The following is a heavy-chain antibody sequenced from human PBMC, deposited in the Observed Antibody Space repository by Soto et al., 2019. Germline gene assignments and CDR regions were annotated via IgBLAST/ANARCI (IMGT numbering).Heavy chain of an antibody. CDR3: ARMTGIAAAATFFDD. CDR2: ISAYNGNT. CDR1: GYTFTSYG. J-gene: IGHJ4*02. V-gene: IGHV1-18*01. D-gene: IGHD6-13*01. Sequence: ASVKVSCKASGYTFTSYGISWVRQAPGQGLEWMGWISAYNGNTNYAQKLQGRVTMTTDTSTSTAYMELRSLRSDDTAVYYCARMTGIAAAATFFDDWGQGTLVTVSS.